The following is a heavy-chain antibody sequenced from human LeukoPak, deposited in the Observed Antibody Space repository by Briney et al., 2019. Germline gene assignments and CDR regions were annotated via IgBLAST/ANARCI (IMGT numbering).Heavy chain of an antibody. J-gene: IGHJ4*02. Sequence: SETLSLTCTVSGGSISSYYWSWIRQPPGKGLEWIGYIYYSGSTNYNPSLKSRVTISVDTSKNQFSLKLSSVTAADTAVYYCARTDYYDFWSGYYDYWGQGTLVTVSS. CDR3: ARTDYYDFWSGYYDY. CDR2: IYYSGST. CDR1: GGSISSYY. D-gene: IGHD3-3*01. V-gene: IGHV4-59*01.